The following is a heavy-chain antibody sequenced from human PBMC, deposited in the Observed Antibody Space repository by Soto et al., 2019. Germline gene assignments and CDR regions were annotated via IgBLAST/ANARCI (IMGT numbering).Heavy chain of an antibody. CDR1: GFTFSSYG. J-gene: IGHJ6*02. D-gene: IGHD3-10*01. CDR2: ISYDGSNK. CDR3: AKGTMVRGVMGYYYYGMDV. V-gene: IGHV3-30*18. Sequence: QVQLVESGGGVVQPGRSLRLSCAASGFTFSSYGMHWVRQAPGKGLEWVAVISYDGSNKYYADSVKGRFTISRDNSKNTLYLQMNSLRAEDTAVYYCAKGTMVRGVMGYYYYGMDVWGQGTTVTVSS.